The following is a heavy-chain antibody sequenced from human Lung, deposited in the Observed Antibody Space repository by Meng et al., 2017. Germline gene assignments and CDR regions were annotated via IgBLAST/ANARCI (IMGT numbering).Heavy chain of an antibody. CDR2: INHSGST. J-gene: IGHJ4*02. CDR3: ARGPTTMAHDFDY. D-gene: IGHD4-11*01. Sequence: QVPLQQWGAGLLKPSETLFLTCVVSGGSFSDYYWSWIRQPPGTGLEWIGEINHSGSTNYNPSLESRATISVDTSQNNLSLKLSSVTAADSAVYYCARGPTTMAHDFDYWGQGTLVTVSS. CDR1: GGSFSDYY. V-gene: IGHV4-34*01.